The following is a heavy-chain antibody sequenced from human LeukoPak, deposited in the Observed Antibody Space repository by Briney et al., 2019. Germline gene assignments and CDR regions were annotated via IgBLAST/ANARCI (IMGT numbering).Heavy chain of an antibody. CDR1: GGSINSYY. CDR3: ARDEIVMVQGVSYNWFDP. Sequence: PSETLSLTCTVSGGSINSYYWSWIRQPPGKGLEWIGYINYSGSTNYNPSLKSRVTISVDTSKNQFSLKLSSVTAADTAVYYCARDEIVMVQGVSYNWFDPWGQGTLVTVSS. J-gene: IGHJ5*02. D-gene: IGHD3-10*01. V-gene: IGHV4-59*01. CDR2: INYSGST.